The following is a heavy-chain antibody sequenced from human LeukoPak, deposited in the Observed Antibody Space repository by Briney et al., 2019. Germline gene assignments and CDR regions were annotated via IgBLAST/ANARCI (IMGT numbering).Heavy chain of an antibody. Sequence: GGSLRLSCAASGFTFSSYAMSWVRQAPGKGLEWVSAISGSGGSTYYADSVKGRFTISRDNSKNTLYLQMNSLRAEDTAVYYYAKSNYYYGSGSGEPDYWGQGTLVTVSS. D-gene: IGHD3-10*01. CDR2: ISGSGGST. J-gene: IGHJ4*02. CDR3: AKSNYYYGSGSGEPDY. V-gene: IGHV3-23*01. CDR1: GFTFSSYA.